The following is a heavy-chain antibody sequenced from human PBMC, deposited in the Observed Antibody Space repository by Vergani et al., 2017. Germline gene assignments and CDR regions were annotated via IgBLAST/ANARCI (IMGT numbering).Heavy chain of an antibody. CDR1: GFTFSSHR. CDR2: ISSSGSYI. D-gene: IGHD2-15*01. V-gene: IGHV3-21*01. Sequence: EVQLVESGGGLVKPGGSLRLSCAASGFTFSSHRMNXVRQAPGKGLEWVSFISSSGSYIYYADSVKGRFTISRDNAKNSLXLQMNSLRAEDTAVYYCAREMRCSGGSCYPSTHDYWGQGTLVTVSS. CDR3: AREMRCSGGSCYPSTHDY. J-gene: IGHJ4*02.